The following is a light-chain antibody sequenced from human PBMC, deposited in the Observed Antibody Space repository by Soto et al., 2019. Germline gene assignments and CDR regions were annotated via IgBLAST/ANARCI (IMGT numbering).Light chain of an antibody. J-gene: IGKJ2*02. V-gene: IGKV1-39*01. CDR2: SAS. CDR3: QQSFSTLCT. CDR1: QNISVY. Sequence: DIQMTQSPSSLSASVGDRVTITCRASQNISVYLNWYQQKSGNAPKLLIFSASNLQSGVPSRFSGSGSGTQFTLTVTSLHPDDFATYYCQQSFSTLCTFGQGTKVDIK.